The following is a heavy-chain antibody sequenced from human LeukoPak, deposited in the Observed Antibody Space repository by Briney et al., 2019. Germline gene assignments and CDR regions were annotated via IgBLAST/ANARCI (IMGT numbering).Heavy chain of an antibody. V-gene: IGHV3-48*01. J-gene: IGHJ3*01. CDR2: IRGSDNTI. Sequence: PGGSLRLSCAASGFTFSSYSVNWVRQAPGKGLEWVSYIRGSDNTIHYADSVKGRFTISRDNAKKSLYLQMNSLSAEDTAIYYCARDSQWAFDFWGQGTMVTVSS. CDR3: ARDSQWAFDF. CDR1: GFTFSSYS. D-gene: IGHD6-19*01.